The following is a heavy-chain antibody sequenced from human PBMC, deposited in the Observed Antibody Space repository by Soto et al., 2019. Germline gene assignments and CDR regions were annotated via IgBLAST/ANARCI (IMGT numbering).Heavy chain of an antibody. CDR1: GFTFSSYV. J-gene: IGHJ3*02. Sequence: EVQLLESGGGLVQPGGSLRLSCAASGFTFSSYVMSWVRQAPGKGLEWVSAITGSGGSTYYADSVKGRFTISRDSSKKALYLQMNSLRAEDTAVYYLAIGLVFHDAFDIWGEGTMVTGSS. CDR2: ITGSGGST. D-gene: IGHD3-16*01. CDR3: AIGLVFHDAFDI. V-gene: IGHV3-23*01.